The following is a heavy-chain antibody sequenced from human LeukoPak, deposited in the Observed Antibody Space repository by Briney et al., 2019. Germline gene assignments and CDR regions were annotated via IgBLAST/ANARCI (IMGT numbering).Heavy chain of an antibody. J-gene: IGHJ4*02. Sequence: GGSLRLSCAASGLRFSDYYVSWIRQAPGKGLDWVAFVRYDGSQKYYADSVKGRFTLSRDNSKNTLYLQMNSLRAEDTAVFYCAKGGARLHSYYFDYWGQGTLVTVSS. D-gene: IGHD1-26*01. CDR2: VRYDGSQK. CDR3: AKGGARLHSYYFDY. CDR1: GLRFSDYY. V-gene: IGHV3-30*02.